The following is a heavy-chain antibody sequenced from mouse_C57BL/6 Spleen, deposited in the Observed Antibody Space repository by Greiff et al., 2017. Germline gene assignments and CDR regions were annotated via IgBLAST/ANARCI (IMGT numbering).Heavy chain of an antibody. CDR2: ISSGSSTI. J-gene: IGHJ2*01. CDR3: ARGTGIDLGY. Sequence: EVMLVESGGGLVKPGGSLKLSCAASGFTFSDYGMHWVRQAPEKGLEWVAYISSGSSTIYYADTVKGRFTISRDNAKNTLFLQMTSLSSEDTAMYYCARGTGIDLGYWGQGTTLTVAS. CDR1: GFTFSDYG. D-gene: IGHD4-1*01. V-gene: IGHV5-17*01.